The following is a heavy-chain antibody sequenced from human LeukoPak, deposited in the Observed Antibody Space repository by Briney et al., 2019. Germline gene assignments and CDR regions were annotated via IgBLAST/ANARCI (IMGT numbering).Heavy chain of an antibody. CDR3: ARDKRRLVWQQLVFDY. CDR2: ISGSSGII. CDR1: GFTFNTYT. V-gene: IGHV3-48*01. J-gene: IGHJ4*02. D-gene: IGHD6-13*01. Sequence: GGSLRLSCAASGFTFNTYTMNWVRQAPGKGLEWVSYISGSSGIIDYADSVRGRFTISRDNAKNSLYLQMNSLRAEDTAVYYCARDKRRLVWQQLVFDYWGQGTLVTVSS.